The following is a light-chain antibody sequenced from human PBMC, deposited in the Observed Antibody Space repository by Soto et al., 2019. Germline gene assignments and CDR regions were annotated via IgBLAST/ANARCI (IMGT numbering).Light chain of an antibody. CDR1: QSVSSGY. CDR2: GAS. Sequence: EIVLTQSPNTLSLSPGERATLSCRASQSVSSGYLVWYQQKPGQAPRLLIYGASNRATGIPDRFSGSGSGTYFTLTISRLEPEDFAVYYCQHYGNSPPSVTFGPGTKVDIK. CDR3: QHYGNSPPSVT. J-gene: IGKJ3*01. V-gene: IGKV3-20*01.